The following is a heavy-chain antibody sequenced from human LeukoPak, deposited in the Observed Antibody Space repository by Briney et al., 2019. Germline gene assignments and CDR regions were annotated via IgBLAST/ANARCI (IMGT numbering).Heavy chain of an antibody. Sequence: GGSLRLSSAASGFTFSSYSMNWVRQAPGKGLEWVSAISGSGGSTYYADSVKGRFTISRDNSKNTLYLQMNSLRAEDTAVYYCAKNVVDRYYYDSSGYSEAHDAFDIWGQGTMVTVSS. CDR3: AKNVVDRYYYDSSGYSEAHDAFDI. V-gene: IGHV3-23*01. CDR2: ISGSGGST. D-gene: IGHD3-22*01. J-gene: IGHJ3*02. CDR1: GFTFSSYS.